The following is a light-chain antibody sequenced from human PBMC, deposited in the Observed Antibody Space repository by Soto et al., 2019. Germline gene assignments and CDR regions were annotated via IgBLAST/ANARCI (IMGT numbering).Light chain of an antibody. CDR2: GNT. Sequence: QSVLTQPPSISGAPGQRVTISCTGSSSNIGAGSDVHWYHQLPGTAPKLLIYGNTNRPSGVPDRFSGSKSGTSASLAIAGLQTEYEGDYYCQTYGSSLSGLYVFGTGTKVTVL. J-gene: IGLJ1*01. CDR1: SSNIGAGSD. V-gene: IGLV1-40*01. CDR3: QTYGSSLSGLYV.